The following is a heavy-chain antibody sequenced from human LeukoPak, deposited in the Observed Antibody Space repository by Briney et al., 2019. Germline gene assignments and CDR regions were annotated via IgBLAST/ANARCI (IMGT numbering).Heavy chain of an antibody. CDR1: GYTFTSYD. J-gene: IGHJ3*02. V-gene: IGHV1-2*04. CDR2: IYPNSGAT. Sequence: ASVKVSCKASGYTFTSYDINWVRQATGQGLEWMGWIYPNSGATNYAQKFQGWVTMTRDTSISTAYMELNRLRSDDTAVYYCARDFSYKAFDIWGQGTMVTVSS. D-gene: IGHD3-10*01. CDR3: ARDFSYKAFDI.